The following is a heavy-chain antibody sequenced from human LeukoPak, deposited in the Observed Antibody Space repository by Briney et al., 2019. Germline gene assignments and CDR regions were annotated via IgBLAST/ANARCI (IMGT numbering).Heavy chain of an antibody. J-gene: IGHJ5*02. Sequence: PGGSLRLSCAASGFTFDDYAMHWVRQAPGKGLEWVSLISGDGGSTYYADSVKGRFTISRDNSKNSPYLQMNSLRTEDTALYYCAKDYCSGGSCYSEWFDPWGQGTLVTVSS. D-gene: IGHD2-15*01. CDR3: AKDYCSGGSCYSEWFDP. CDR1: GFTFDDYA. CDR2: ISGDGGST. V-gene: IGHV3-43*02.